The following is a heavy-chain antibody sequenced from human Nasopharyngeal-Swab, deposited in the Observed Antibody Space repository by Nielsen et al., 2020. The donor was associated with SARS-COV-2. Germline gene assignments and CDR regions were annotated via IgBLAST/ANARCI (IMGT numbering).Heavy chain of an antibody. D-gene: IGHD1-14*01. Sequence: WIRQPPGKGLEWVAVIWYDGSNKYYADSVKGRFTISRDNSENTLYLQMNSLRAEDTAVYYCARDPRSGMHYYYGMDVWGQGTTVTVSS. J-gene: IGHJ6*02. CDR3: ARDPRSGMHYYYGMDV. CDR2: IWYDGSNK. V-gene: IGHV3-33*01.